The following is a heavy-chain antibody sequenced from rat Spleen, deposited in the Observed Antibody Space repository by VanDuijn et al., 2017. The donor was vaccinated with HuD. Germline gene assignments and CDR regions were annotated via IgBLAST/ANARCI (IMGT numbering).Heavy chain of an antibody. Sequence: EVQLVESDGGLVQPGRSLNLSCAASGFTFSDFFMAWVRQAPAKGLEWVATITTGGGNTYYRDSVKGRFTISRYNAKSTLYLQMHSLRSEDTATYYCARHAGDYGSFFDYWGQGVMVTVSS. J-gene: IGHJ2*01. V-gene: IGHV5-25*01. D-gene: IGHD1-3*01. CDR2: ITTGGGNT. CDR1: GFTFSDFF. CDR3: ARHAGDYGSFFDY.